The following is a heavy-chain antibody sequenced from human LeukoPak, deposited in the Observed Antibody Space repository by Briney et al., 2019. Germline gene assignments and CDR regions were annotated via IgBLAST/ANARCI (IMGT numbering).Heavy chain of an antibody. J-gene: IGHJ4*02. V-gene: IGHV4-34*01. D-gene: IGHD5-18*01. CDR3: ASHVDTAMVVYFDY. Sequence: SETLSLTCAVYGGSFSGYYWSWIRQPPGKGLEWIGEINHSGSTNYNPSLKSRVTISVDTSQNQFSLKLSSVTAADTAVYYCASHVDTAMVVYFDYWGQGTLVTVSS. CDR2: INHSGST. CDR1: GGSFSGYY.